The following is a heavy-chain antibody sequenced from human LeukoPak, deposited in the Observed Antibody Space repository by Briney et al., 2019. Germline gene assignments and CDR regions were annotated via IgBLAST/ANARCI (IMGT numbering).Heavy chain of an antibody. CDR1: GFTVSSNF. Sequence: GGSLRLSCAASGFTVSSNFMSWVRQAPGKGPEWVSVIYSGGTTYYADSVKGRFTISRDNAKNSLYLQMNSLRAEDTAVYYCARDRGPYCSGGSCYNYWGQGTLVTVSS. V-gene: IGHV3-53*01. J-gene: IGHJ4*02. CDR2: IYSGGTT. D-gene: IGHD2-15*01. CDR3: ARDRGPYCSGGSCYNY.